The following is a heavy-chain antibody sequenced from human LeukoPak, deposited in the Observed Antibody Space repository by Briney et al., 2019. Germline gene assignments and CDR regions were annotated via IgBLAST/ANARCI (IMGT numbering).Heavy chain of an antibody. CDR2: IWYDGSNK. CDR1: GFTFSSYG. D-gene: IGHD5-12*01. Sequence: RSLRLSCAASGFTFSSYGMHWVRQAPGKGLEWVAVIWYDGSNKYYADSVKGRFTIPRDNSKNTLYLQMNSLRAEDTAVYYCARDRDIVATIYYFDYWGQGTLVTVSS. CDR3: ARDRDIVATIYYFDY. J-gene: IGHJ4*02. V-gene: IGHV3-33*01.